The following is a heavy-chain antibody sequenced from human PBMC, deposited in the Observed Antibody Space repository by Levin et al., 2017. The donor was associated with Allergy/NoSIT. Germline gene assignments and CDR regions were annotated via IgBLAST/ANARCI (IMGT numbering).Heavy chain of an antibody. D-gene: IGHD3-16*02. J-gene: IGHJ4*02. CDR3: ARVVMGGNYDYVWGSYRYQASYFDY. V-gene: IGHV1-2*02. CDR1: GYTFTGYY. Sequence: AASVKVSCKASGYTFTGYYMHWVRQAPGQGLEWMGWINPNSGGTNYAQKFQGRVTMTRDTSISTAYMELSRLRSDDTAVYYCARVVMGGNYDYVWGSYRYQASYFDYWGQGTLVTVSS. CDR2: INPNSGGT.